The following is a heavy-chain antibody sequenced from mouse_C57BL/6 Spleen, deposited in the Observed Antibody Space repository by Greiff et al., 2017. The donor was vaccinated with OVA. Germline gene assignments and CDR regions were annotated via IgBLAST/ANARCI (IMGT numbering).Heavy chain of an antibody. CDR2: IVPDNGNT. J-gene: IGHJ4*01. Sequence: VQLKQSVAELVRPGASVKLSCTASGFNFTNTYMHWVKQSPEQGLEWIGKIVPDNGNTKYAPKFQGKATITADTSSNTAYLQLSSLTSEDTAIYYCARPLYYDYDGGAMDYWGQGTSVTVSS. D-gene: IGHD2-4*01. CDR3: ARPLYYDYDGGAMDY. V-gene: IGHV14-3*01. CDR1: GFNFTNTY.